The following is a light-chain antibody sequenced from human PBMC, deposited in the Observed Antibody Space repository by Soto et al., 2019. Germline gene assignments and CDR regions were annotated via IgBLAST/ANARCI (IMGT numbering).Light chain of an antibody. CDR2: EVT. CDR1: SGDVGSYNL. J-gene: IGLJ1*01. V-gene: IGLV2-23*02. CDR3: CSYAGNSEV. Sequence: QSALTQPSSVAGSPCQAITLPCTGNSGDVGSYNLVSWYQHHPGKAPKLLIYEVTERPSGVSNRFSGSKSGNTASLTISGLQPDDEADYYCCSYAGNSEVFGTGTKVTVL.